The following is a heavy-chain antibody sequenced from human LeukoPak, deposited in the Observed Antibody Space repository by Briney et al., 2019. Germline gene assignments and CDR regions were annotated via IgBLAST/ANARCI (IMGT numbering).Heavy chain of an antibody. CDR3: ASGVGDY. J-gene: IGHJ4*02. D-gene: IGHD3-10*01. CDR2: IYYSGST. Sequence: PSETLSLTCTVSGGSISSYYWSWIRQPPGKGLEWIGYIYYSGSTNYNPSLKSRVTISVDTSKNQFSLKLSSVTAADTAVYYCASGVGDYWGQGTLVTVSS. V-gene: IGHV4-59*01. CDR1: GGSISSYY.